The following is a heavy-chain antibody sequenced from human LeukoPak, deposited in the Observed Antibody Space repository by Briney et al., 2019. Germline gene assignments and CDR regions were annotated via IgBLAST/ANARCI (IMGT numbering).Heavy chain of an antibody. CDR1: GGSISSYY. J-gene: IGHJ6*02. CDR3: ARDGGRAYYYGMDV. CDR2: IYYSGST. D-gene: IGHD3-16*01. Sequence: SETLFLTCTVSGGSISSYYWSWIRQPPGKGLEWIGYIYYSGSTNYNPSLKSRVTISVDTSKNQFSLKLSSVTAADTAVYYCARDGGRAYYYGMDVWGQGTTVTVSS. V-gene: IGHV4-59*01.